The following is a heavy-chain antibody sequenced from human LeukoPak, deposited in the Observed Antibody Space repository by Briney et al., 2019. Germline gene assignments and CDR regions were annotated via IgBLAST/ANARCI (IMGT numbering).Heavy chain of an antibody. CDR1: GYTFTISG. D-gene: IGHD3-22*01. J-gene: IGHJ4*02. V-gene: IGHV1-18*01. Sequence: ASVKVSCKTSGYTFTISGINWVRQAPGQGLEWMGWISTYNANTNYAQKLQGRVTMTTDTSTSTAYMELRSLRSDDTAVYYCARAPMIVVIITRFDYWGQGTLVTVSS. CDR3: ARAPMIVVIITRFDY. CDR2: ISTYNANT.